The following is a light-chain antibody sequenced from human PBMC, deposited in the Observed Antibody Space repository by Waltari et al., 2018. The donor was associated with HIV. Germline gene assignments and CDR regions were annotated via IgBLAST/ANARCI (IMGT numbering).Light chain of an antibody. CDR2: GAS. CDR1: QSISSA. V-gene: IGKV3-15*01. J-gene: IGKJ4*01. CDR3: QQYDSWPLT. Sequence: EVVMTQSPVTLFMSPGERATLSCRASQSISSALAWYQQKPGQAPSLLIFGASTRATGIPARFSGSGSGTEFTLTISSLQSEDSAVYYCQQYDSWPLTFGGGTKVEIK.